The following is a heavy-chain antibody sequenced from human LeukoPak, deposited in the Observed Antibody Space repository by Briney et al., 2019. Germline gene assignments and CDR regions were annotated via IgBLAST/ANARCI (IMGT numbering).Heavy chain of an antibody. CDR1: GYTFTDYY. CDR3: ATDRGCSSTSCYPSKFDY. J-gene: IGHJ4*02. D-gene: IGHD2-2*01. Sequence: ATVKISCKVSGYTFTDYYMHWVQQAPGKGLEWMGLVDPEDGETIYAEKFQGRVTITADTSTDTAYMELSSLGSEDTAVYFCATDRGCSSTSCYPSKFDYWGQGTLVTVSS. V-gene: IGHV1-69-2*01. CDR2: VDPEDGET.